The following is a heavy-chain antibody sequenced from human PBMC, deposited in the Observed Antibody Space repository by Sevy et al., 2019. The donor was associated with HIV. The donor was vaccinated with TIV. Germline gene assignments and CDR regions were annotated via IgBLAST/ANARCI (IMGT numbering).Heavy chain of an antibody. CDR3: ASLWYYYASSGWDAFDI. Sequence: GGSLRLSCAASGFTFSSYSMNWVRQAPGKGLEWVSSISSSSSYIYYADSVKGRFTISRDNAKNSLYLQMNCLRAEDTAVYYCASLWYYYASSGWDAFDIWGQGTMVTVSS. D-gene: IGHD3-22*01. CDR1: GFTFSSYS. V-gene: IGHV3-21*01. CDR2: ISSSSSYI. J-gene: IGHJ3*02.